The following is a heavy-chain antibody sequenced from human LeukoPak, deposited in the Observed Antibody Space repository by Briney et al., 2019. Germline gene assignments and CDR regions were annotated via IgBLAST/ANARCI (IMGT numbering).Heavy chain of an antibody. Sequence: ASVKVSCKASGYTFTGYYMHWVRQAPGQGLEWMGWINPNSGGTNYAQKFQGRVTMTRDTSISTAHMELSRLRSDDTAVYYCARGSGWSSSFDYWGQGTLVTVSS. D-gene: IGHD6-19*01. CDR2: INPNSGGT. V-gene: IGHV1-2*02. CDR1: GYTFTGYY. J-gene: IGHJ4*02. CDR3: ARGSGWSSSFDY.